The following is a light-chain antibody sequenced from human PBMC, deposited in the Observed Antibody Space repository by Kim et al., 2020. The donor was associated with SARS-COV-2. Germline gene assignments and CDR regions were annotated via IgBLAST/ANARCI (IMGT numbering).Light chain of an antibody. CDR2: EVS. CDR1: SSDVGSYNR. CDR3: SSYTSSNTWV. V-gene: IGLV2-18*02. Sequence: QSALTQPPSVSGSPGQSVTISCTGTSSDVGSYNRVSWFQQPPGTAPKLIIYEVSNRPSGVPDRFSGSKSGNTASLTISGLQAEDETDYYCSSYTSSNTWVFGGGTQLTVL. J-gene: IGLJ3*02.